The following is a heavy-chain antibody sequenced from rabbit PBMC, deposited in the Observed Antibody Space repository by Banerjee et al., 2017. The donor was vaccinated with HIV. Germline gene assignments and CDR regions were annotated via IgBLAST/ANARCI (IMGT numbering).Heavy chain of an antibody. D-gene: IGHD6-1*01. CDR3: ARDGISNGYEDYFNL. CDR2: IYNGDGRT. CDR1: GFDLSGRYW. J-gene: IGHJ4*01. V-gene: IGHV1S45*01. Sequence: QEQLEESGGDLVKPEGSLTLTCTASGFDLSGRYWICWGRPAPGTGLEWIGCIYNGDGRTYYATWAKGRFTISKTSSTTVTLQMTSLTAADTATYFCARDGISNGYEDYFNLWGPGTLVTVS.